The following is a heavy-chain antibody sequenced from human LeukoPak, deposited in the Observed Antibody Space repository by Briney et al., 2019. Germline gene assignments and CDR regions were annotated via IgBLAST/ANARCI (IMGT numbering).Heavy chain of an antibody. CDR2: IRSKAYGGTT. CDR1: GFTFGDYA. Sequence: GGSLRLSCTASGFTFGDYAMSWFRQAPGKGLEWVGFIRSKAYGGTTEYAASVKGRFTISRDDSKSIAYLQMNSLKTEDTAVCYCAKDLGPLGYCSSTSCFEAFDIWGQGTMVTVSS. CDR3: AKDLGPLGYCSSTSCFEAFDI. D-gene: IGHD2-2*01. V-gene: IGHV3-49*03. J-gene: IGHJ3*02.